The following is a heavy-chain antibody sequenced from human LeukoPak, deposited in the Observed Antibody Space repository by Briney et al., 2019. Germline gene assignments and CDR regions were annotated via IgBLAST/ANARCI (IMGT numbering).Heavy chain of an antibody. D-gene: IGHD2-2*01. CDR2: ISAYNGNT. V-gene: IGHV1-18*04. CDR1: GYTFTSYG. J-gene: IGHJ4*02. CDR3: ARAYGRSSTSWKFDY. Sequence: ASVKVSYKASGYTFTSYGISWVRQAPGQGLEWMGWISAYNGNTNYAQKLQGRVTMTTDTSTSTAYMELRSLRSDDTAVYYCARAYGRSSTSWKFDYWGQGTLVTVSS.